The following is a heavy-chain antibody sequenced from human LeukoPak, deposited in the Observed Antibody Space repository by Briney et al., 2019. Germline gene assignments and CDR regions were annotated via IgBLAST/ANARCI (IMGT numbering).Heavy chain of an antibody. D-gene: IGHD5-18*01. J-gene: IGHJ4*02. CDR3: AKSLDTAMDY. Sequence: GGSLRLSCAASGFTFRDYAIHWVRQAPGKGLEWVAVISYDGSNKYHADSVKGRFTISRDNSKNTLYLQMNSLRAEDTAVYYCAKSLDTAMDYWGQGTLVTVSS. V-gene: IGHV3-30*18. CDR1: GFTFRDYA. CDR2: ISYDGSNK.